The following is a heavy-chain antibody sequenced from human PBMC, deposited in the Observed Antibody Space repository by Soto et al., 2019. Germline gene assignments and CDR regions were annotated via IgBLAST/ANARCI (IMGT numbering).Heavy chain of an antibody. J-gene: IGHJ4*02. CDR3: ARGPKEMAKIDYFGY. CDR2: IIPIFGTA. Sequence: SVKVSCKASGCTFSSYAISWVRQAPGQGLEWMGGIIPIFGTANYAQKFQGRVTITADESTSTAYMELSSLRSENTAVYYCARGPKEMAKIDYFGYWGQGTLDNVSS. V-gene: IGHV1-69*13. CDR1: GCTFSSYA. D-gene: IGHD5-12*01.